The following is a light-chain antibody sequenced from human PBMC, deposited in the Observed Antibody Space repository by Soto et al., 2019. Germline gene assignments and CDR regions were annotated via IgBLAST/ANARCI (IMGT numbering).Light chain of an antibody. Sequence: QSALTQPPSVSGSPGQSVTISCTGTSSDVGSYNRVSWYQQPPGTAPKLMIYEVSNRPSGVPDRFSGSKSGNTASLTISGLXAEDEADYYCSSYTSSNTLVFGGGTKLTVL. CDR3: SSYTSSNTLV. J-gene: IGLJ2*01. CDR2: EVS. V-gene: IGLV2-18*02. CDR1: SSDVGSYNR.